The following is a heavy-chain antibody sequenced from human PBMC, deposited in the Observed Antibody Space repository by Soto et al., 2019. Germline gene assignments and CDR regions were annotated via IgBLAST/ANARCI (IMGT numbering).Heavy chain of an antibody. Sequence: QVQLVQSGAEVKKPGASVKVSCKASGYTFTSYDINWVRQATGQGLEWMGWMYPNSCNTGYAQKFQGRVTMTRNTSISTAYMELSSLRSEDTAVYYCARGGDSYGYGYYYGMDVWVQGTTVTVSS. D-gene: IGHD5-18*01. CDR2: MYPNSCNT. CDR1: GYTFTSYD. CDR3: ARGGDSYGYGYYYGMDV. J-gene: IGHJ6*02. V-gene: IGHV1-8*01.